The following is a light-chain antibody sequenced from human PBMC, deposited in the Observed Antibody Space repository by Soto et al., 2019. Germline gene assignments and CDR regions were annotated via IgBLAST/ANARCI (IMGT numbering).Light chain of an antibody. Sequence: QSALTQPASVSGSPGQSITISCTGTSSDVGSYNLVSWYQQYPGKAPKLMICEGSKRPSGVSNRFSGSKSGNTASLTVSGLQAEDEGDYYCCSYGGGNNFYVFGTGTKVTVL. CDR2: EGS. V-gene: IGLV2-23*01. CDR3: CSYGGGNNFYV. J-gene: IGLJ1*01. CDR1: SSDVGSYNL.